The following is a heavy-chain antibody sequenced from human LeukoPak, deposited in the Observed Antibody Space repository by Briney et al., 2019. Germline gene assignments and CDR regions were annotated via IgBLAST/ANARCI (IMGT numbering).Heavy chain of an antibody. Sequence: PSETLSLTCAVYGGSFSGYYWSWIRQPPGKGLEWIGEINHSGSTNYNPSLKSRVTISVDTSKNQFSLKLSSVTAADTAVYYCARSCFDYWGQGTLVTVSS. CDR3: ARSCFDY. CDR1: GGSFSGYY. J-gene: IGHJ4*02. V-gene: IGHV4-34*01. CDR2: INHSGST.